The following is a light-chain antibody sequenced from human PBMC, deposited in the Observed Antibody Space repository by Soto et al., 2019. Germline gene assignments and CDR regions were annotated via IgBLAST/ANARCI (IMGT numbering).Light chain of an antibody. J-gene: IGKJ4*02. Sequence: DMVCTQHPARRASCSGERATLSCRASQSISNSLAWYQQKPGQAPRLIINDAFNRATGIPARFSGSGSGTEFTLTIVRPVPVDFAVYCCHQGRGSAWTLGGGTKVDIK. CDR3: HQGRGSAWT. V-gene: IGKV3-11*01. CDR2: DAF. CDR1: QSISNS.